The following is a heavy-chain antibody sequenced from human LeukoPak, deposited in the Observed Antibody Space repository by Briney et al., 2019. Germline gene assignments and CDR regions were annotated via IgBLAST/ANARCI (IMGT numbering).Heavy chain of an antibody. J-gene: IGHJ4*02. Sequence: PSETLSLTCTLSGGSISSNYCSWIRQPPGKGLEWIGYIYYSGSTNYNPSLKSRVTMSIDTSKNQFSLKLSSVTAADTALYYCARAGSFRLTTTLWGQGTLVTVSS. CDR1: GGSISSNY. CDR3: ARAGSFRLTTTL. CDR2: IYYSGST. V-gene: IGHV4-59*01. D-gene: IGHD4-17*01.